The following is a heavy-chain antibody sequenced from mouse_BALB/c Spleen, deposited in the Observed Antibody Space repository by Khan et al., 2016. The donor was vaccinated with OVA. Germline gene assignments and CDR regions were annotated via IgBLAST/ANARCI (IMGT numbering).Heavy chain of an antibody. V-gene: IGHV5-6*01. D-gene: IGHD1-1*01. Sequence: EVELVESGGDLVKPGGSLKLSCAASGFTFSTYGMSWVRQTPAKRLAWVATVSTGGSYTYYPDSVTGRFTISRDNAKNTLYLQMSGLKSEDTDRCYCTRLAYYYDSEGFAYWGQGTLVTVSA. J-gene: IGHJ3*01. CDR3: TRLAYYYDSEGFAY. CDR2: VSTGGSYT. CDR1: GFTFSTYG.